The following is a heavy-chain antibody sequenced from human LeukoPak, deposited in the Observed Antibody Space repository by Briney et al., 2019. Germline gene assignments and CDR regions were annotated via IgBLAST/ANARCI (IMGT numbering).Heavy chain of an antibody. J-gene: IGHJ4*02. V-gene: IGHV3-9*03. CDR3: ARSVYSSGWYYPFDY. CDR1: GFTFDDYA. D-gene: IGHD6-19*01. Sequence: GRSLRLSCAASGFTFDDYAMHWVRQAPGKGLEWVSGISWNSGSIGYADSVTGRFTISRDNAKNSLYLQMNSLRAEDMALYYCARSVYSSGWYYPFDYWGQGTLVTVSS. CDR2: ISWNSGSI.